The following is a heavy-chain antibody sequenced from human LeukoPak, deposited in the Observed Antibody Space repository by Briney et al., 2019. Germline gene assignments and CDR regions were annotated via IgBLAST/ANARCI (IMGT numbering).Heavy chain of an antibody. V-gene: IGHV3-30*18. CDR3: AKDDVGGSGSYLFDY. CDR2: ISYDGSNK. CDR1: GFTFSSYG. Sequence: GGSLRLSCAASGFTFSSYGMHWVRQAPGKGLEWVAVISYDGSNKYYADSVKGRFTISRDNSKNTLYLQMNSLRAEDTAVYYCAKDDVGGSGSYLFDYWGQGTLVTVSS. D-gene: IGHD3-10*01. J-gene: IGHJ4*02.